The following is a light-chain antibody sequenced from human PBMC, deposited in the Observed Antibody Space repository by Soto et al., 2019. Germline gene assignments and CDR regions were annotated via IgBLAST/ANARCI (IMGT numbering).Light chain of an antibody. V-gene: IGKV1-39*01. CDR2: RTS. J-gene: IGKJ4*01. CDR1: QNISTY. CDR3: QHTYITIS. Sequence: DIQVTQSPSSLSASVGDRVTISSRASQNISTYLHWFQQRPGGAPKLLISRTSNLEIAVPSRFGGSGSGTDFTLTISDLQAEDSASYYCQHTYITISFGGGTKVE.